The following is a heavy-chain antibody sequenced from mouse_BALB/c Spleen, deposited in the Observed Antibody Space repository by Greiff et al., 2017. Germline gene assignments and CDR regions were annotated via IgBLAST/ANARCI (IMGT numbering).Heavy chain of an antibody. CDR2: IRNKANGYTT. J-gene: IGHJ4*01. CDR1: GFTFTDYY. D-gene: IGHD1-1*01. CDR3: ARVEQRSAMDY. Sequence: DVHLVESGGGLVQPGGSLRLSCATSGFTFTDYYMSWVRQPPGPALEWLGFIRNKANGYTTEYSASVKGRFTISRDNSQSILYLQMNTLRAEDSATYYCARVEQRSAMDYWGQGTSVTVSS. V-gene: IGHV7-3*02.